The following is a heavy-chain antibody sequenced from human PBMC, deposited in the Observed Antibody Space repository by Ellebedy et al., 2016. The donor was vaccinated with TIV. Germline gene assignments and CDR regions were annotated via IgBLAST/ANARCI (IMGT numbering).Heavy chain of an antibody. J-gene: IGHJ4*02. CDR2: ISGSGGST. CDR3: AKARGYCSGGSCPKTTYYFDY. V-gene: IGHV3-23*01. Sequence: PGGSLRPSCAPSGFTFNTYAMSWVRQAPGKGLEWVSAISGSGGSTFYADSVKGRFTISRDNSKNTLFLQMNSLRDEDTAIYYCAKARGYCSGGSCPKTTYYFDYWGQGTLVTVSS. D-gene: IGHD2-15*01. CDR1: GFTFNTYA.